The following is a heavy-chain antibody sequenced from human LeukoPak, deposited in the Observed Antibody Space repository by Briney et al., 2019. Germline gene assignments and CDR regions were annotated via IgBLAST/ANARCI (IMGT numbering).Heavy chain of an antibody. CDR1: GFTFSSYA. J-gene: IGHJ4*02. D-gene: IGHD2-2*01. CDR2: ISYDGSNK. V-gene: IGHV3-30-3*01. Sequence: GGSLRLSCAASGFTFSSYAMHWVRQAPGKGLEWVAVISYDGSNKYYADSVKGRFTISRDNSKNTLYLQMNSLRAEDTAVYYCARVGIVVVPAAKALDYWGQGTLVTVSS. CDR3: ARVGIVVVPAAKALDY.